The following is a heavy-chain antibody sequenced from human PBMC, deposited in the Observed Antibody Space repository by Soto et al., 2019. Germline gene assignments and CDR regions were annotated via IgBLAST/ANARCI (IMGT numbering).Heavy chain of an antibody. Sequence: YXPSLKSRVTISVDTSKNQSSLKLSSVTAADTAVYYCAREAGGNSVFLEPYFDYWGQGTLVTVSS. CDR3: AREAGGNSVFLEPYFDY. J-gene: IGHJ4*02. D-gene: IGHD2-21*02. V-gene: IGHV4-59*01.